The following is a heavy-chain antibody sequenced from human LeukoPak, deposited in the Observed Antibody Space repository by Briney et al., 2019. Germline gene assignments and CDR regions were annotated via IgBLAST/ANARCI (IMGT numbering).Heavy chain of an antibody. Sequence: SETLSLTCTVSGGSISSYYWTWIRQPAGKGLEWIGRIYTTGSTNYNPSLNSRVTMSVDTSKNQFSLKLSSVTAADTAVYYCASFKSSGWYRFDYWGQGTLVTVSS. CDR2: IYTTGST. CDR1: GGSISSYY. CDR3: ASFKSSGWYRFDY. D-gene: IGHD6-19*01. J-gene: IGHJ4*02. V-gene: IGHV4-4*07.